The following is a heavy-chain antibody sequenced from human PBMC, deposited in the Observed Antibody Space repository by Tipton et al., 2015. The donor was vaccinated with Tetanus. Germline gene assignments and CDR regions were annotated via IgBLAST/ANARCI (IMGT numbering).Heavy chain of an antibody. D-gene: IGHD3-3*01. CDR3: ARANFDFPKKGPFDS. CDR1: GGSLRGGDHY. V-gene: IGHV4-61*03. J-gene: IGHJ4*02. Sequence: TLSLTCTVSGGSLRGGDHYWSWIRQPPGKGLEWLAYVSSSGSTNSNYSLKSRITISRDTSKNRFSLNLSSVTAADTAVYFCARANFDFPKKGPFDSWGQGVPVIVS. CDR2: VSSSGST.